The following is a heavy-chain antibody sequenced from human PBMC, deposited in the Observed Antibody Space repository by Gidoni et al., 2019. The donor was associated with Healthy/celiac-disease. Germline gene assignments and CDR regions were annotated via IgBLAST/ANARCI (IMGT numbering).Heavy chain of an antibody. J-gene: IGHJ4*02. V-gene: IGHV4-39*07. CDR3: ARDDYGDSVDY. CDR2: IYYSGST. Sequence: QLHLQESGPGLVQPSEPLSLTCTVSGGSISSSSYYWGWIRQPPGKGLEWIGSIYYSGSTYYNPSLKRRVTISVDTSKNQFSLKLSSVTAADTAVYYCARDDYGDSVDYWGQGTLVTVSS. D-gene: IGHD4-17*01. CDR1: GGSISSSSYY.